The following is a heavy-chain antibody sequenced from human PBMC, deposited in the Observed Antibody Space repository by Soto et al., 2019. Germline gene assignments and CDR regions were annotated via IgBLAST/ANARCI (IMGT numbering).Heavy chain of an antibody. V-gene: IGHV4-39*01. CDR1: GASIRSSAY. CDR3: RRSSRYSTDV. D-gene: IGHD6-19*01. Sequence: QLQLQESGPGLVKPSETLSLTCTVSGASIRSSAYWGWIRQPPGKGLEWIGSIYSIGNTYYNPSLKSGVTISADTSKNQFSLNLLSVTAADTAVYYCRRSSRYSTDVWGQGITVTVSS. J-gene: IGHJ6*02. CDR2: IYSIGNT.